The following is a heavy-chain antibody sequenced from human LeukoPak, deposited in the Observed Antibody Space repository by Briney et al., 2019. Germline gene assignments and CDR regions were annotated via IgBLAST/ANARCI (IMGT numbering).Heavy chain of an antibody. Sequence: PSETLSLTCTVSGYSISSGYYWGWIRQPPGKGLEWIGCIYLTGSTYYNPSLKSRVAISVDTSKNQFSLKLSSVTAADTAMYYCARDQDGSCYVDYWGQGTLVTVSS. CDR3: ARDQDGSCYVDY. V-gene: IGHV4-38-2*02. CDR1: GYSISSGYY. J-gene: IGHJ4*02. D-gene: IGHD2-15*01. CDR2: IYLTGST.